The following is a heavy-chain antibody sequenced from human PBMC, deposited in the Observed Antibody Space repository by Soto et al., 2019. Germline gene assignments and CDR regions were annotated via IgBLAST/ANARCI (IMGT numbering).Heavy chain of an antibody. CDR3: AKGRGGSGSLTPRVDF. CDR2: ISGGDDTT. V-gene: IGHV3-23*01. J-gene: IGHJ4*02. D-gene: IGHD3-10*01. Sequence: EVQLLESGGGLVQPGGSLRLSCAASGFTFNNYAMTWVRQAPGKGLELVSAISGGDDTTSYADSVKGRFTVSRDGSKNTLYLQMSSLRAEDTALYYCAKGRGGSGSLTPRVDFWCQGTLVTVSS. CDR1: GFTFNNYA.